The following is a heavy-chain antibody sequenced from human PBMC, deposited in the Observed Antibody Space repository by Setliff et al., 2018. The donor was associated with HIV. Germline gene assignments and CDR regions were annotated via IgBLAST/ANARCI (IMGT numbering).Heavy chain of an antibody. D-gene: IGHD6-13*01. J-gene: IGHJ4*02. CDR3: ARDTSSSWLD. CDR2: ISGSGDST. Sequence: PGGSLRLSCAASGFTFNNYAMSWVRQAPGKGLEWVSAISGSGDSTFYADSLKGRFTISRDNSKNTLYLQMNSLRAEDTAVYYCARDTSSSWLDWGQGTLVTVSS. CDR1: GFTFNNYA. V-gene: IGHV3-23*01.